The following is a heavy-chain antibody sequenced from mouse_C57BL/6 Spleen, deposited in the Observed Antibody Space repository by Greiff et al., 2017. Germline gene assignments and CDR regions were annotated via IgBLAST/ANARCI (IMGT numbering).Heavy chain of an antibody. CDR3: TFYDYDKAWFAY. J-gene: IGHJ3*01. D-gene: IGHD2-4*01. V-gene: IGHV14-1*01. Sequence: VQLQQSGAELVRPGASVKLSCTASGFNIKDYYMHWVKQRPEQGLEWIGRIDPEDGDTEYAPKFQGKATMTADTSSNTAYLQLSSLTSEDTAVYYCTFYDYDKAWFAYWGQGTLVTVSA. CDR1: GFNIKDYY. CDR2: IDPEDGDT.